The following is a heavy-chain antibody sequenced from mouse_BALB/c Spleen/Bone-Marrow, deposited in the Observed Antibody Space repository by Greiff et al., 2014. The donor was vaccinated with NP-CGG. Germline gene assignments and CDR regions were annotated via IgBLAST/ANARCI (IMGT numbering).Heavy chain of an antibody. CDR3: ERGLTGAN. Sequence: EVMLVESGADLVKPGASVKLSCKASGYTFTDYYMYWVKQSPGKSLEWIGDINPSNGVTYYNQKFKGRATLTVDKSSSTAYMQLNSPAYEDAAVYDSERGLTGANWGQGTTLTVSS. CDR2: INPSNGVT. V-gene: IGHV1-42*01. D-gene: IGHD4-1*01. CDR1: GYTFTDYY. J-gene: IGHJ2*01.